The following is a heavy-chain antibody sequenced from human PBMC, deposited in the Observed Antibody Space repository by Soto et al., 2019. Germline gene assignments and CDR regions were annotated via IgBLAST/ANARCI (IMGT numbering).Heavy chain of an antibody. CDR3: VKDESINWYSGHFRH. CDR2: INWNSGSI. J-gene: IGHJ1*01. V-gene: IGHV3-9*01. D-gene: IGHD6-13*01. Sequence: PGGSLRLSCAASGFTFDDYAMHWVRQAPGKGLEWVSGINWNSGSIGYRDSVKGRFAISRDNAKNSLHLQMNSLSAEDTAFYYCVKDESINWYSGHFRHWGQGTLVTVSS. CDR1: GFTFDDYA.